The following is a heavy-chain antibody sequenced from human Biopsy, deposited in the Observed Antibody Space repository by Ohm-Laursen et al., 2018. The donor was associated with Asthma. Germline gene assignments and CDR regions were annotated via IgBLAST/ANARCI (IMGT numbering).Heavy chain of an antibody. V-gene: IGHV4-30-4*01. CDR1: GGRISSGAYY. Sequence: TLSFTCTVSGGRISSGAYYWSWVRQPPGKGLERIGYIYYIGSTYYNPSLKSRVAISLDTSKNQFSLKLSSVTAADAAVYFCARRGGVRRYFDYWGQGTLVTVSS. CDR2: IYYIGST. D-gene: IGHD3-16*01. J-gene: IGHJ4*02. CDR3: ARRGGVRRYFDY.